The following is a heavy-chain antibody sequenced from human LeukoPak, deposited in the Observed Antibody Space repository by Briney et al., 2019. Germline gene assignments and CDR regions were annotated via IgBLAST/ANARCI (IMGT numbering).Heavy chain of an antibody. V-gene: IGHV3-7*01. D-gene: IGHD3-22*01. J-gene: IGHJ6*02. CDR3: ARDESSGYYYYYYGMDV. CDR2: IKQDGSEK. Sequence: GGSLRLSCAASGFTFTIYWMSWVRQAPGKGLEWVANIKQDGSEKYYVDSVKGRFTTSRDNAKNSLYLQMNSLRAEDTAVYYCARDESSGYYYYYYGMDVWGQGTTVTVSS. CDR1: GFTFTIYW.